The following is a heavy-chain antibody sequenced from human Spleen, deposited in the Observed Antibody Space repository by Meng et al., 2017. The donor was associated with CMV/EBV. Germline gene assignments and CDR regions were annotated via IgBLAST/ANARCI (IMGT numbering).Heavy chain of an antibody. CDR2: ISPNSGGT. Sequence: ASGYTFTGHHLHWVRQAPGRGLEWMGWISPNSGGTMYAQKFQGRVTMTRDTSINTAYMELSSLKSDDTAVYYCARDTWEGRYNWFDPWGQGTLVTVSS. CDR3: ARDTWEGRYNWFDP. D-gene: IGHD1-26*01. CDR1: GYTFTGHH. V-gene: IGHV1-2*02. J-gene: IGHJ5*02.